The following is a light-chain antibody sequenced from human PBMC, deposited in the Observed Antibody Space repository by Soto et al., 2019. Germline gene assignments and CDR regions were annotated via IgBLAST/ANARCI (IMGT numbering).Light chain of an antibody. V-gene: IGLV2-8*01. CDR1: SRDVGAYKY. J-gene: IGLJ3*02. Sequence: QSALTQPPSASGSPGQSVTISCTGTSRDVGAYKYVSWYQQYPGKAPKLMIYEVTKRPSGVPDRFSGSKSGNTASLTVSGLPAEDEADYYCTSYVGNDIWVFGGGTKLTVL. CDR3: TSYVGNDIWV. CDR2: EVT.